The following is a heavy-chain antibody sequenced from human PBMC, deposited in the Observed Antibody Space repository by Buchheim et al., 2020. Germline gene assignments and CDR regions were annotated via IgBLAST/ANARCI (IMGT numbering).Heavy chain of an antibody. Sequence: EVQLVESGGGLVQPGGSLRLSCAASGFTFSSYSMNWVRQAPGKGLEWVSYISSGGSTVYYADSVKGRFTISRDRSKNPLYLQMNSLRAEDTAVYYCAYDSSGYYFRFDYWGQGTL. J-gene: IGHJ4*02. V-gene: IGHV3-48*01. CDR1: GFTFSSYS. CDR3: AYDSSGYYFRFDY. CDR2: ISSGGSTV. D-gene: IGHD3-22*01.